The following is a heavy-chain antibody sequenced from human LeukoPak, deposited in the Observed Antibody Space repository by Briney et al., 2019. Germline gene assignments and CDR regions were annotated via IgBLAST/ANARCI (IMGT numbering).Heavy chain of an antibody. J-gene: IGHJ4*02. CDR2: INSDGTTT. CDR3: VRGGNLRPDY. Sequence: PGGSLRLSCAASGFTFSSYGMHWVRQAPGKGLVWVSSINSDGTTTTYADSVKGRFTMSRDKAKTTLYLQMNSLRDEDTAVYYCVRGGNLRPDYWGQGTLVTVSS. V-gene: IGHV3-74*01. D-gene: IGHD2/OR15-2a*01. CDR1: GFTFSSYG.